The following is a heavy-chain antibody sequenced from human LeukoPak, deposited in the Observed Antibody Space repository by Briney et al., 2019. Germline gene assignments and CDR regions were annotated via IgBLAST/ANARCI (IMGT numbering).Heavy chain of an antibody. V-gene: IGHV4-39*07. Sequence: KTSETLSLTCTVSGGSISSSSYYWAWIRQPPGKGLEWIGTINYSGSTYYNPSLKSRVTISVDTSKNQFSLNLSSVTAADTAVYYCARGGGSGYSYGWGQGTLVTVSS. CDR2: INYSGST. CDR1: GGSISSSSYY. J-gene: IGHJ4*02. D-gene: IGHD5-18*01. CDR3: ARGGGSGYSYG.